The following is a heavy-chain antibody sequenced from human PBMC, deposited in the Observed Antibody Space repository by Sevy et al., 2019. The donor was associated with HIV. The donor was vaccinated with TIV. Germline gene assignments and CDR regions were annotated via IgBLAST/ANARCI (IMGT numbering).Heavy chain of an antibody. CDR1: GFTFGDYA. CDR3: EVAKIYDSLTGSYFPFDY. Sequence: GGSLRLSCTASGFTFGDYAMSWFRQAPGKGLEWVGFIRSKAYGGTTEYAASVKGRFTISRDDSKSIAYLQMNSLKTEDTAVYYCEVAKIYDSLTGSYFPFDYWGQGTLVTVSS. CDR2: IRSKAYGGTT. V-gene: IGHV3-49*03. D-gene: IGHD3-9*01. J-gene: IGHJ4*02.